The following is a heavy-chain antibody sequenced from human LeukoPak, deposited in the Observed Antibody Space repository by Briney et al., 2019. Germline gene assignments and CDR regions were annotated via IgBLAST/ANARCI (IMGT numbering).Heavy chain of an antibody. J-gene: IGHJ6*02. D-gene: IGHD4-23*01. CDR3: AKGRWNGMDV. CDR2: IYYSGST. V-gene: IGHV4-59*01. CDR1: VVSISSYY. Sequence: SETLSLTCTVSVVSISSYYWSWIRQPPGKGLEWIGSIYYSGSTNYNPSLKSRVTISLDTSKNHVSLKLNSVTAADAAVYFCAKGRWNGMDVWGRGTTVTVSS.